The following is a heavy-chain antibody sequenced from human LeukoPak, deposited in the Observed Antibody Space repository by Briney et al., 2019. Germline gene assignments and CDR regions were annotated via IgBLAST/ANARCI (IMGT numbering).Heavy chain of an antibody. CDR3: ARGRRTGTIADFNYYYYMDV. D-gene: IGHD2-8*02. Sequence: PSETLSLTRAVYGGSFSGYYWSWIRQPPGKGLEWIGEINHSGSTNYNPSLKSRVTISVDTSKNQFSLKLSSVTAADTAVYYCARGRRTGTIADFNYYYYMDVWGKGTTVTVSS. CDR1: GGSFSGYY. CDR2: INHSGST. V-gene: IGHV4-34*01. J-gene: IGHJ6*03.